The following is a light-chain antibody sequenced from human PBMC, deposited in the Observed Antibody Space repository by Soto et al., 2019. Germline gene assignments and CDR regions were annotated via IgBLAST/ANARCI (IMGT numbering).Light chain of an antibody. CDR1: SSDVGAYNY. Sequence: QSALTQPCSVSGSPGQSVTISCTGTSSDVGAYNYVSWYQHHPGKAPKVMIYDVSERPSGVPDRFSGSKSDNKASLTISGLQAEDEADYYCCSYAGSYSWVFGGGTKLTVL. CDR3: CSYAGSYSWV. CDR2: DVS. V-gene: IGLV2-11*01. J-gene: IGLJ3*02.